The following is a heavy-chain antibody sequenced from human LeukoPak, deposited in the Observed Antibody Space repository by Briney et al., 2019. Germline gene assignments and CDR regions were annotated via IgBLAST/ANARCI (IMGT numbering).Heavy chain of an antibody. D-gene: IGHD2-21*02. CDR3: AKGKGPTANWYFDV. V-gene: IGHV3-53*01. CDR1: GFTVSSNY. Sequence: GGSLRLSCAASGFTVSSNYMSWVRQAPGKGLEWVSVIYSGGSTYYADSVKGRFTISRDNSKNTLYLHLNGLRAEDTAVYYCAKGKGPTANWYFDVWGRGTLVTVSS. J-gene: IGHJ2*01. CDR2: IYSGGST.